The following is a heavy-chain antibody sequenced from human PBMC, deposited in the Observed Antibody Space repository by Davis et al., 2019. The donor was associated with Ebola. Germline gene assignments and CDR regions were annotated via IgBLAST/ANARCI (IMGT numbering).Heavy chain of an antibody. CDR3: ARQGSGSLYFDY. D-gene: IGHD6-19*01. Sequence: GESLKISCAASGFTVSRSDMHWVRQVTGKGLEWVSGIGSPGDAYYADSVKGRFTISRDNSKNALYLQMNSLRAEDTAVYYCARQGSGSLYFDYWGQGTLVTVSS. CDR2: IGSPGDA. V-gene: IGHV3-13*01. J-gene: IGHJ4*02. CDR1: GFTVSRSD.